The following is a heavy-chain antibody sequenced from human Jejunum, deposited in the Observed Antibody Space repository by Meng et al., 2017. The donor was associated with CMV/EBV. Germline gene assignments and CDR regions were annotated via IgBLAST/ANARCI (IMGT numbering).Heavy chain of an antibody. CDR1: TFNAAW. CDR2: SRSTSGGGAA. J-gene: IGHJ4*02. Sequence: TFNAAWMSWIRRAPGKGLEWVGRSRSTSGGGAAEYAAPVKGRFTISRDDSENTLLLQMSSLKIEDTAIYYCTADLPGSGRLMSQIDYWGQGTLVTVSS. V-gene: IGHV3-15*01. D-gene: IGHD3-10*01. CDR3: TADLPGSGRLMSQIDY.